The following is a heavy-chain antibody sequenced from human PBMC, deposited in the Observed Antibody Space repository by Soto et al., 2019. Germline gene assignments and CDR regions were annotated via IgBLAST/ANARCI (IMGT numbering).Heavy chain of an antibody. D-gene: IGHD3-22*01. J-gene: IGHJ4*02. V-gene: IGHV3-48*02. CDR2: ISSSSSTI. CDR3: ARPYYYDTSGLY. Sequence: GGSLRLSCAASGFTFSSYSMNLSRQAPEKGLEWVSYISSSSSTIYYADSVKGRFTISRDNAKNSLYLQMNSLRDEDTAVYYCARPYYYDTSGLYWGQGTLVTVSS. CDR1: GFTFSSYS.